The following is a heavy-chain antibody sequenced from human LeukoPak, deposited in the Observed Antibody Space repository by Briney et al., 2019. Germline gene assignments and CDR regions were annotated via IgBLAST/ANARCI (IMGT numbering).Heavy chain of an antibody. D-gene: IGHD3-3*01. CDR2: ISDSGDIT. CDR3: ARDAVLEWQYRPMVMDV. CDR1: GFTFSDYY. Sequence: PGGSLRLSCAASGFTFSDYYMSWIRQAPGKGLEWVSAISDSGDITYYTDSVKGRFTVSRDNSKNTLYLQMNSLRAEDTAVYYCARDAVLEWQYRPMVMDVWGKGTTVTVSS. J-gene: IGHJ6*04. V-gene: IGHV3-23*01.